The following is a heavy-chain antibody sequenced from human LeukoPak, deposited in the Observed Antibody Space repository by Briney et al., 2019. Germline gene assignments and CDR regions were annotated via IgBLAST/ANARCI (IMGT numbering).Heavy chain of an antibody. CDR3: ARINYDILTGYYTYFDY. J-gene: IGHJ4*02. CDR2: IYPGDSDT. D-gene: IGHD3-9*01. V-gene: IGHV5-51*01. Sequence: GESLKISCKGSGYSFTSYWIGWVRQMPGKGLEWMGIIYPGDSDTRYSPSFQGQVTISADKSISTAYLQWSSLKASDTAMYYCARINYDILTGYYTYFDYWGQGTLVTVSS. CDR1: GYSFTSYW.